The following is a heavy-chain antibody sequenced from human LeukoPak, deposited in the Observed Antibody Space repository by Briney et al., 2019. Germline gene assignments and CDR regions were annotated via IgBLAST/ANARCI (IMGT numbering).Heavy chain of an antibody. D-gene: IGHD2-2*01. V-gene: IGHV1-69*01. CDR1: GGTFSSYA. CDR3: ARVRYCSSTSCYLSDY. Sequence: ASVKVSCKASGGTFSSYAISWVRQAPGQGLEWMGGIIPIFGTANYAQKFQGRVTITADESTSTAYMELSSLRSEGTAVYYCARVRYCSSTSCYLSDYWGQGTLVTVSS. CDR2: IIPIFGTA. J-gene: IGHJ4*02.